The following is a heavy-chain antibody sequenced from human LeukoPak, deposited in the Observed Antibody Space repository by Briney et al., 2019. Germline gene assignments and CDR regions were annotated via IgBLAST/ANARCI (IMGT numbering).Heavy chain of an antibody. CDR3: ASAYYDFWSGYDY. Sequence: GESLKISCKGSGYSFTSYWIGWVRQMPGKGLEWMGIIYPGDSDTRYSPSFQGQVIISADKSISTAYLQWSSLKASDTAMYYCASAYYDFWSGYDYWGQGTLVTVSS. V-gene: IGHV5-51*01. J-gene: IGHJ4*02. CDR2: IYPGDSDT. CDR1: GYSFTSYW. D-gene: IGHD3-3*01.